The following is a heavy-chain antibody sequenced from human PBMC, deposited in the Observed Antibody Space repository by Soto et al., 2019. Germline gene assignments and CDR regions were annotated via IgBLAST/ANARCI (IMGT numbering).Heavy chain of an antibody. V-gene: IGHV1-2*02. Sequence: ASVKVSCKASGYTFTGYYMHWVRQAPGQGLEWMGWINPNSGSTNYAQKFQGRVTMTRDTSISTAYMELSRLRSDDTAVYYCARPLPGSGWRNWFDPWGQGTLVTFSS. CDR1: GYTFTGYY. CDR2: INPNSGST. J-gene: IGHJ5*02. D-gene: IGHD6-19*01. CDR3: ARPLPGSGWRNWFDP.